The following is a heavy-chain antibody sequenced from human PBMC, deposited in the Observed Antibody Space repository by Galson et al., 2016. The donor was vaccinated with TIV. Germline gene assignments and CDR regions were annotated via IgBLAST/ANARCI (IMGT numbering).Heavy chain of an antibody. J-gene: IGHJ4*02. D-gene: IGHD3-22*01. CDR3: ARSPSRGYYWSIDY. CDR2: IWYDGSNK. CDR1: GSTFSSYG. V-gene: IGHV3-33*01. Sequence: SLRLSCAASGSTFSSYGMHWVRQAPGKGLEWVAVIWYDGSNKYYADSVKGRFTISRDNSKNTLDLQMNSLRAEDTAVYYCARSPSRGYYWSIDYWGQGTLVTVSS.